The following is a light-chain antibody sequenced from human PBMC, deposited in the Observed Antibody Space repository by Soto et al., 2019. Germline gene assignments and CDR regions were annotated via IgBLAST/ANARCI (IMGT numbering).Light chain of an antibody. V-gene: IGKV3-11*01. J-gene: IGKJ5*01. CDR2: DAS. Sequence: EIFLTQSPFTLSLSPLGRATLSCRASQSINNYLAWYQQKPGQAPRLLIYDASNRATGIPARFSGSGSGTDFTLTISSLEPEDFAVYYCQQRFNWQVTFGQGTRLEI. CDR1: QSINNY. CDR3: QQRFNWQVT.